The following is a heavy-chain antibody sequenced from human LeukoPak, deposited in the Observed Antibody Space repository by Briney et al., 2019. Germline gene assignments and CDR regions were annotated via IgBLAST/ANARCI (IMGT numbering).Heavy chain of an antibody. CDR1: GFTFSSYA. CDR3: AKREVAANNFDY. Sequence: GGSLRLSCAASGFTFSSYAMTWVRQAPGKGLEWVSAISTTGGGTYYADSVKGRFTISRDNSKNTLYLQMNSLRPEDTAVYYCAKREVAANNFDYWGQGTLVTVSS. D-gene: IGHD5-24*01. J-gene: IGHJ4*02. CDR2: ISTTGGGT. V-gene: IGHV3-23*01.